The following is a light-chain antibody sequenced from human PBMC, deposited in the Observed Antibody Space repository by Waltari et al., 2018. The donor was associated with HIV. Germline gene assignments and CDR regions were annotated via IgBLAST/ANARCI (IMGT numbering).Light chain of an antibody. CDR1: QSISAS. CDR2: KAS. Sequence: DIQMTQSPSTLSASVGDRVTITCLASQSISASLAWYQHKPGKAPTLLIHKASSLQSGVPSRFSGSGSGTEFTLTISSLQPDDFATYYCQQYNSYSTFGPGTKLEIK. CDR3: QQYNSYST. V-gene: IGKV1-5*03. J-gene: IGKJ2*01.